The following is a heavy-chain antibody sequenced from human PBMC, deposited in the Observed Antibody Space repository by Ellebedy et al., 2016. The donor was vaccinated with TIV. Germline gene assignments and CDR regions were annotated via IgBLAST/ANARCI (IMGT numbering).Heavy chain of an antibody. J-gene: IGHJ5*02. Sequence: AASVKVSCKASGYTFTNYYIHWVRQAPGQGLEWMGIINPSGGSTTYAQKFQSRVTMTSDTSTSTVHMELSSLRSEDTAVYYCARDQLAYYYDNSGPTGWFVPWGQGTLVTVSS. CDR3: ARDQLAYYYDNSGPTGWFVP. CDR2: INPSGGST. D-gene: IGHD3-22*01. V-gene: IGHV1-46*01. CDR1: GYTFTNYY.